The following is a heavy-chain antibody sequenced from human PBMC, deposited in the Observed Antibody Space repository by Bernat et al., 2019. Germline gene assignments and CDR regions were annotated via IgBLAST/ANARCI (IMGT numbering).Heavy chain of an antibody. CDR2: IIPILGIA. Sequence: QVQLVQSGAEVKKPGSSVKVSCKASGGTFSSYAISWVRQAPGQGLEWMGRIIPILGIANYAQKFQGRVTITADKSTSTAYMELSSLRSEDTAMYYCARDRLLEQLETNWFDPWGQGTLVTVSS. CDR3: ARDRLLEQLETNWFDP. J-gene: IGHJ5*02. V-gene: IGHV1-69*04. D-gene: IGHD6-6*01. CDR1: GGTFSSYA.